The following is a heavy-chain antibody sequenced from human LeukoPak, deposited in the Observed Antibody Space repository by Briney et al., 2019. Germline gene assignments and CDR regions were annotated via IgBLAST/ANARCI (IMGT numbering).Heavy chain of an antibody. CDR3: AREFPHLDV. J-gene: IGHJ6*04. CDR2: IYFSGST. V-gene: IGHV4-59*01. CDR1: GGSISGYY. Sequence: SETLSLTCSVSGGSISGYYWSWIRQPPGKGLEWIGYIYFSGSTDYNPSLRSRVTISEDTSRNQVSLELRSVTAADTAIYYCAREFPHLDVWGKGTTVTVSS.